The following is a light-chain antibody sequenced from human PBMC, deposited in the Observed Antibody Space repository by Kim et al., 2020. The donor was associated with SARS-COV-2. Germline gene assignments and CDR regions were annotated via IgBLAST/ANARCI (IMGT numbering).Light chain of an antibody. CDR2: AAS. J-gene: IGKJ1*01. V-gene: IGKV1-27*01. Sequence: ASFGNRVTITCRASQDIANSLAWYQQKPGRVPQVLIYAASTLQSGVPSRFSGSGSGTEFTLTIDSLQTEDVATYYCQKYNSAPWTFGPGTKVDIK. CDR1: QDIANS. CDR3: QKYNSAPWT.